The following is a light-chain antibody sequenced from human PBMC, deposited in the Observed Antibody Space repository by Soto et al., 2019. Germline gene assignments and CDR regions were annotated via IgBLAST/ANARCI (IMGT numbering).Light chain of an antibody. CDR3: QQYGSSPP. V-gene: IGKV3-20*01. CDR2: GAS. CDR1: QSVSSSY. Sequence: EILLTQSPGTLSLSPGERATLSCRASQSVSSSYLAWYQQKPGQAPRLLIYGASSRATGIPDRFSGSGSGTDFTLTISRLEPEDFAVYYCQQYGSSPPFGGGTKVDIK. J-gene: IGKJ4*01.